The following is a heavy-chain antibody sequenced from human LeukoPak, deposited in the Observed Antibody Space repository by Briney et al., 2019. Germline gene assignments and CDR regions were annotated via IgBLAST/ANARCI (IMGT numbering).Heavy chain of an antibody. CDR2: IYYSGST. CDR1: GGSISSYY. D-gene: IGHD6-19*01. J-gene: IGHJ6*02. CDR3: ARDLAVAGTGYYYGMDV. V-gene: IGHV4-59*01. Sequence: LETLSLTCTVSGGSISSYYWSWIRQPPGKGLEWIGYIYYSGSTNYNPSLKSRVTISVDTSKNQFSLKLSSVTAADTAVYYCARDLAVAGTGYYYGMDVWGRGTTVTVSS.